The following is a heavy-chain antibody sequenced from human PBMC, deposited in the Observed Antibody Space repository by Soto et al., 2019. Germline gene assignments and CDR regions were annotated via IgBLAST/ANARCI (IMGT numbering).Heavy chain of an antibody. J-gene: IGHJ5*02. V-gene: IGHV4-59*01. CDR1: GGSISSYY. CDR2: IYYSGST. D-gene: IGHD6-13*01. Sequence: SETLSLTCTVSGGSISSYYWSWIRQPPGKGLEWIGYIYYSGSTNYNPSLKSRVTISVDTSKNQFSLKLSSVTAADTAVYYCARGELGMAAAVGPWGQGTLVTVSS. CDR3: ARGELGMAAAVGP.